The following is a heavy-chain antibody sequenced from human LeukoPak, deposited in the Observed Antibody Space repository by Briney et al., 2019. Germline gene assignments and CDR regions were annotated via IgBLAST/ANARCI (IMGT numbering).Heavy chain of an antibody. V-gene: IGHV4-34*01. CDR1: GGSFSGYY. J-gene: IGHJ4*02. D-gene: IGHD2-2*01. CDR3: TRGSRYCSSTSCFTNLYYFDY. CDR2: INHSGST. Sequence: PSETLSLTCAVYGGSFSGYYWSWIRQPPGKGLEWIGEINHSGSTNYNPSLKSRVTISVDTSKNQFSLKLSSVTAADTAVYYCTRGSRYCSSTSCFTNLYYFDYWGQGTLVTVSS.